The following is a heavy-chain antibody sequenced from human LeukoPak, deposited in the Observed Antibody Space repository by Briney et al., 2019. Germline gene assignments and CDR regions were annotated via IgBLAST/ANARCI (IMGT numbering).Heavy chain of an antibody. D-gene: IGHD5-18*01. CDR2: ISWNSGSI. V-gene: IGHV3-9*01. Sequence: GGSLRLSCAASGFTFSSYAMSWVRQAPGKGLEWVSGISWNSGSIGYADSVKGRFTISRDNAKNSLYLQMNSLRAEDTALYYCAKDINSHTAMVNFDYWGQGTLVTVSS. CDR1: GFTFSSYA. J-gene: IGHJ4*02. CDR3: AKDINSHTAMVNFDY.